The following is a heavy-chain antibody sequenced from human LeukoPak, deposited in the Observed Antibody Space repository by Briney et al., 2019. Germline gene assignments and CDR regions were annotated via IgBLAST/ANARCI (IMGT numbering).Heavy chain of an antibody. CDR3: ARDLDDYDFWSGYYSDAFDI. CDR1: GYTFTSYG. V-gene: IGHV1-18*01. CDR2: ISAYNGNT. Sequence: ASVTVSCKASGYTFTSYGISWVRQAPGHGLEWMGWISAYNGNTNYAQKLQGRVTMTTDTSTSTAYMELRSLRSDDTAVYYCARDLDDYDFWSGYYSDAFDIWGQGAMVTVSS. D-gene: IGHD3-3*01. J-gene: IGHJ3*02.